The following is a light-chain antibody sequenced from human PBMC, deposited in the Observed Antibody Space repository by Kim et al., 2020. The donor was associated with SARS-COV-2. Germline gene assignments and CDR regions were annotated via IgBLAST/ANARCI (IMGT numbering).Light chain of an antibody. Sequence: APEKAAKITWGGNNIGSKSGHWYRQKPGQAPVLVIYYDSDRPSGIPERFSGSNSGNTATLTISRVEAGDEADYYCQVWDSSSDHWVFGGGTQLTVL. CDR3: QVWDSSSDHWV. V-gene: IGLV3-21*04. J-gene: IGLJ3*02. CDR1: NIGSKS. CDR2: YDS.